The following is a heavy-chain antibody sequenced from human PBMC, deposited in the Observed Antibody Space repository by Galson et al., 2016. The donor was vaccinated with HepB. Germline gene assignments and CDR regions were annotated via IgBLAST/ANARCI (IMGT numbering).Heavy chain of an antibody. CDR2: IYYAGNT. V-gene: IGHV4-59*01. CDR3: ARPRYRSDWYYFDY. J-gene: IGHJ4*02. D-gene: IGHD6-13*01. CDR1: GGSISNYY. Sequence: SETLSLTCTVSGGSISNYYWSWIRQPPGKGLEWIGYIYYAGNTKYNPSLKSRDTISVDTSKNRFSLKLSSVTASDTAVYYCARPRYRSDWYYFDYWGQGTLVTVSS.